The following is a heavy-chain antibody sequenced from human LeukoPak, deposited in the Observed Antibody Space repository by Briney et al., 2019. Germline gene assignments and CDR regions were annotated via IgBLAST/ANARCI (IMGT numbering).Heavy chain of an antibody. D-gene: IGHD1-7*01. CDR2: IWYDGSNK. CDR3: ARGTTTYYYYYYMDV. Sequence: GRSLRLSCAASGFTFSSYGMHWVRQAPGKGLEWVAVIWYDGSNKYYADSVKGQFTISRDNSKNTLYLQMNSLRAEDTAVYYCARGTTTYYYYYYMDVWGKGTTVTVSS. CDR1: GFTFSSYG. V-gene: IGHV3-33*01. J-gene: IGHJ6*03.